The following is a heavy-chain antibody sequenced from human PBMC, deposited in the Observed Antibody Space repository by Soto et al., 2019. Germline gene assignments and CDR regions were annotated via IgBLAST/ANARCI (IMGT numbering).Heavy chain of an antibody. Sequence: EVQLVESGGGLVKPGGSLRLSCAASGFIFSDYSMNWVRQAPGKGLEWVSSISGSRGYIYYGDSVKGRFTISRDNAKLSVVLQMNNLRAEDTAVYCCARDWAAALDYWGPGTLVTVSS. CDR2: ISGSRGYI. D-gene: IGHD6-13*01. CDR1: GFIFSDYS. V-gene: IGHV3-21*02. J-gene: IGHJ4*02. CDR3: ARDWAAALDY.